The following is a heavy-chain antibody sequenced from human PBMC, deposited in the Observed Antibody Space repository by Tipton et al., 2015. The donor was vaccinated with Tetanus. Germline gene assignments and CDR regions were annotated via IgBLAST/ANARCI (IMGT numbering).Heavy chain of an antibody. CDR3: ARGITDGYNRRLDY. J-gene: IGHJ4*02. V-gene: IGHV4-31*03. CDR1: GGSISSDGAY. Sequence: TLSLTCTVSGGSISSDGAYWSWIRQHPGEGLEWIGYISNSGSTYYNPSLKSRVTISVDTSQKQISLKVNSVTAADTAVYYCARGITDGYNRRLDYWGQGTLVAVSP. D-gene: IGHD5-24*01. CDR2: ISNSGST.